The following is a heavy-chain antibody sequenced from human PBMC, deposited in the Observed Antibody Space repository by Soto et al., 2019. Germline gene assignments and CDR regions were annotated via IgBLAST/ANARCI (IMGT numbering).Heavy chain of an antibody. J-gene: IGHJ6*02. Sequence: SETLSLTCAVYGGSFSGYYWSWIRQPPGKWLEWIGEINHSGSTNYNPSLKSRVTISVDTSKNQFSLKLSSVTAADTAVYYCARKKYYYGSGSYYRTYYYYGMDVWGQGTTVTVSS. CDR1: GGSFSGYY. CDR2: INHSGST. V-gene: IGHV4-34*01. CDR3: ARKKYYYGSGSYYRTYYYYGMDV. D-gene: IGHD3-10*01.